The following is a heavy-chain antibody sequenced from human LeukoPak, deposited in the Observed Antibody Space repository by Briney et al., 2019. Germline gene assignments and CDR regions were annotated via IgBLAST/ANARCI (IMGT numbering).Heavy chain of an antibody. J-gene: IGHJ4*02. CDR3: AKDTQIVVATPGDY. CDR2: ISGSGGST. V-gene: IGHV3-23*01. D-gene: IGHD3-22*01. CDR1: GFTFSSYA. Sequence: GGSLRLSCAASGFTFSSYAMSWFRQAPGKGLEWVSAISGSGGSTYYADSVKGRFTISRDNSKNTLYLQMNSLRAEDTAVYYCAKDTQIVVATPGDYWGQGTLVTVSP.